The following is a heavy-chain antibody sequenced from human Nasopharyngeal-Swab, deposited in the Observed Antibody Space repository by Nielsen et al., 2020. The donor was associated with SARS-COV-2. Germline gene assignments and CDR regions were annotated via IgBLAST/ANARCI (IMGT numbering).Heavy chain of an antibody. CDR2: IFPGDSDS. J-gene: IGHJ3*02. CDR3: VRQGVTGTRADAFDI. V-gene: IGHV5-51*01. CDR1: GYSLATYW. D-gene: IGHD1-7*01. Sequence: GESLKIPCQASGYSLATYWIGWVRQMPGKGPEWMGLIFPGDSDSRYSPSFQGKVTISADKSIGSAYLQWTSLKASDTAMYYCVRQGVTGTRADAFDIWGQGTMVTVSS.